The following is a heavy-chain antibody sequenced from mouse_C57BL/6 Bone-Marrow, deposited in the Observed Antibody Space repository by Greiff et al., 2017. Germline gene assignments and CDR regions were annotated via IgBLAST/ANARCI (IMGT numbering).Heavy chain of an antibody. CDR1: GYTFTSYW. D-gene: IGHD2-4*01. Sequence: QVHVKQSGTELVKPGASVKLSCKASGYTFTSYWMHWVKQRPGQGLEWIGNINPSNGGTNYNEKFKSKATLTVDKSSSTAYMQLSSLTSEDSAVYYCARRMRYDYAYFDYWGQGTTLTVSS. CDR2: INPSNGGT. V-gene: IGHV1-53*01. J-gene: IGHJ2*01. CDR3: ARRMRYDYAYFDY.